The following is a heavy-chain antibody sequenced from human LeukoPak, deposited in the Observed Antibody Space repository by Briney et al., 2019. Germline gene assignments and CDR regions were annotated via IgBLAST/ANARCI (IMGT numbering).Heavy chain of an antibody. CDR3: ARERLLDYYDSSGLDY. D-gene: IGHD3-22*01. V-gene: IGHV4-4*07. CDR2: IYTSENT. J-gene: IGHJ4*02. Sequence: SETLSLTCTVSGVSISSYYWSWIRQPAGEGLEWIGRIYTSENTNYNPSLKSRVTMSVDTSKNQFSLKLSSVTAADTAVYYCARERLLDYYDSSGLDYWGQGTLVTVSS. CDR1: GVSISSYY.